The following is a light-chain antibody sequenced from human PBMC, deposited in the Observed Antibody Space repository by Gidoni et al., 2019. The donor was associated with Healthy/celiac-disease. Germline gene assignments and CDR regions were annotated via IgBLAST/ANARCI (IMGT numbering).Light chain of an antibody. CDR2: AAS. V-gene: IGKV1-39*01. CDR1: QSISSY. J-gene: IGKJ1*01. Sequence: IQMTQSLSSLSASVGDRVTITCRASQSISSYLNWYQQKPGKAPKLLIYAASSLQSGVPSRFSGSGSGTDFTLTISSLQPEDFATYYCQQSYSTWTFGQGTKVDIK. CDR3: QQSYSTWT.